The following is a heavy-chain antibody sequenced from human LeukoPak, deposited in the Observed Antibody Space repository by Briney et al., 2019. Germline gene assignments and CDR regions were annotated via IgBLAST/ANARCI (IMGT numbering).Heavy chain of an antibody. CDR1: GYTFTSCG. J-gene: IGHJ6*02. D-gene: IGHD2-2*01. V-gene: IGHV1-8*01. CDR3: AVFRDIVVVPAAGRDYGMDV. CDR2: MNPNSGNT. Sequence: ASVKVSCKASGYTFTSCGINWVRQATGQGLEWMGWMNPNSGNTGYAQKFQGRVTMTRNTSISTAYMELSSLRSEDTAVYYCAVFRDIVVVPAAGRDYGMDVWGQGTTVTVSS.